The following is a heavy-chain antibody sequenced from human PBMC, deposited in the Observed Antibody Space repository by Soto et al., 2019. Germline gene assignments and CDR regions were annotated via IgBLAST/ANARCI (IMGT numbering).Heavy chain of an antibody. Sequence: QLQLQESGPGLVKPSETLSLTCTVSGGSISSSSYYWGWIRQPPGKGLQWIGSIYYRGSAYYNPSIKGRVTISVDTSKNQFPLKLSSVTAADTAVYYCARRQRITMVRGVTKDYYYYGMDVWGQGTTVTVSS. CDR1: GGSISSSSYY. J-gene: IGHJ6*02. CDR3: ARRQRITMVRGVTKDYYYYGMDV. D-gene: IGHD3-10*01. V-gene: IGHV4-39*01. CDR2: IYYRGSA.